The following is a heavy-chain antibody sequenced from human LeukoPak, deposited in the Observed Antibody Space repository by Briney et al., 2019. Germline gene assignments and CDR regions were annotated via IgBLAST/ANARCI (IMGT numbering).Heavy chain of an antibody. CDR3: SGGYNFGVPIDY. D-gene: IGHD5-24*01. V-gene: IGHV4-34*01. CDR2: INHSGST. CDR1: GGSFSGYY. J-gene: IGHJ4*02. Sequence: SETLCLTCAVYGGSFSGYYWSWIRQPPGKGLEWIGEINHSGSTNYNPSLKSRVTISVDTSKNRFSLKLSSVTAADTAVYYCSGGYNFGVPIDYWGQGTLVTVSS.